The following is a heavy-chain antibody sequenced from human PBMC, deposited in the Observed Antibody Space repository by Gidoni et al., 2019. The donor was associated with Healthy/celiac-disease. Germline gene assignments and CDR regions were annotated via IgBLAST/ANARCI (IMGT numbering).Heavy chain of an antibody. CDR1: GGSISSSSYY. J-gene: IGHJ4*02. D-gene: IGHD2-15*01. V-gene: IGHV4-39*07. CDR2: IYYSGST. CDR3: ARVLYLHYFDY. Sequence: QLQLKESGPGLVKPSETLSITCTVSGGSISSSSYYWGWIRQPPGKGLEWIGSIYYSGSTYYNPSLKSRVTISVDTSKNQFSLKLSSVTAADTAVYYCARVLYLHYFDYWGQGTLVTVSS.